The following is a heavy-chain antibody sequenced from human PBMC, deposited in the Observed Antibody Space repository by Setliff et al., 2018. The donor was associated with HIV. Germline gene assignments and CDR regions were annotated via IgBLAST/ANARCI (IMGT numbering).Heavy chain of an antibody. CDR3: AREGAYSSPRNYYFDY. Sequence: GASVKVSCKASGYSFSNYAMHWVRQAPGQSLEWMGWINAGNDNTKYSQNFQGRVIITKDTSASTVYMELRSLRSDDTAVYYCAREGAYSSPRNYYFDYWGQGTLVTVSS. D-gene: IGHD6-13*01. CDR1: GYSFSNYA. J-gene: IGHJ4*02. V-gene: IGHV1-3*01. CDR2: INAGNDNT.